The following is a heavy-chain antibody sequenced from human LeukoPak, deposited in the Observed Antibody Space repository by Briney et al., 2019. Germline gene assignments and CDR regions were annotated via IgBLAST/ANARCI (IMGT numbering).Heavy chain of an antibody. CDR3: ASYNVRGGYPDY. D-gene: IGHD3-10*01. Sequence: SETLSLACTLSCGSISSYYWSWIRQPPGKGLEWIGYIYYSGRTNFNPSLKARVSISIDTSKNQFSLKLSAVTAADSAVYYCASYNVRGGYPDYWGQGTLVTVSS. CDR1: CGSISSYY. CDR2: IYYSGRT. V-gene: IGHV4-59*01. J-gene: IGHJ4*02.